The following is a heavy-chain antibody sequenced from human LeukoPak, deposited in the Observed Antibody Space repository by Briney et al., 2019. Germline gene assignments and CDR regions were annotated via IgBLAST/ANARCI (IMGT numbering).Heavy chain of an antibody. D-gene: IGHD1-26*01. CDR3: TREGVSGSYYSYYFDY. CDR2: IRSKAYGGTT. J-gene: IGHJ4*02. V-gene: IGHV3-49*03. CDR1: GFTFGDYA. Sequence: GGSLRLSCTASGFTFGDYAMSWFRQAPGKGLEWVGFIRSKAYGGTTEYAASVKGRFTISRDDSKSIAYLQMNSLKTEDTAVYYCTREGVSGSYYSYYFDYWGQGTLVTVSS.